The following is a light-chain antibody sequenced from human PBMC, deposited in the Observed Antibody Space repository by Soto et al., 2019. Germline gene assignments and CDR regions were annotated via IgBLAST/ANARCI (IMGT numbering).Light chain of an antibody. CDR1: TSDVGGFDL. CDR2: EVT. J-gene: IGLJ1*01. Sequence: SVLTQPASVSGSPGQSITISCTGSTSDVGGFDLVSWYQQHPGKAPKLMIYEVTKRPSGVSDRFSGSKSGNTASLTISGLQAEDEADYCCCSYAGTDTYVFGTGNKITVL. CDR3: CSYAGTDTYV. V-gene: IGLV2-23*02.